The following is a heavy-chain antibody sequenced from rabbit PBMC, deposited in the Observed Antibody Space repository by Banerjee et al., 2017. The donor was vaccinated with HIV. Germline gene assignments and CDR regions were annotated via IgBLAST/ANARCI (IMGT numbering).Heavy chain of an antibody. CDR1: GFSFSNKAV. D-gene: IGHD2-1*01. V-gene: IGHV1S45*01. J-gene: IGHJ4*01. CDR2: INAITGKG. CDR3: SRGSATMTLVITGYYRSL. Sequence: QEQLVESGGGLVKPEGSLKLSCTASGFSFSNKAVMCWVRQAPGKGLEWIACINAITGKGVFASRAKGRFNLSKTSSTKVTLQMTGLTTADTAPYFCSRGSATMTLVITGYYRSLGGPGTLVTVS.